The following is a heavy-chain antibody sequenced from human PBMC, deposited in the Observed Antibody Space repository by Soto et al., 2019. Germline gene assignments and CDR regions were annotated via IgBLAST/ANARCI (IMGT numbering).Heavy chain of an antibody. D-gene: IGHD3-3*01. V-gene: IGHV3-23*01. CDR1: GFTFNSYA. CDR2: ISGSGGST. J-gene: IGHJ4*02. CDR3: AKGGPSYYDFWSGYHTDY. Sequence: EVQLLESGGGLVQPGGSLRLSCVASGFTFNSYAMSWVRQAPGKGLEWVSTISGSGGSTYNADSVKGRFTISRDNSKNTLYLQMSSLRAEDTAVYYCAKGGPSYYDFWSGYHTDYWGQGTLVTVSS.